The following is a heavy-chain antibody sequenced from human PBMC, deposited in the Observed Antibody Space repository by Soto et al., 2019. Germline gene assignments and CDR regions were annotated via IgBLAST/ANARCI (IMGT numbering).Heavy chain of an antibody. J-gene: IGHJ4*02. CDR2: INPNSGGT. CDR3: ARGRAIAVAGQVDY. Sequence: GSSVKVSCKASGYTFTGYYMHWVRQAPGQGLEWMGWINPNSGGTNYAQKFQGRVTMTRDTSISTAYMELSRLRSDDTAVYYCARGRAIAVAGQVDYWGQGTLVIVSS. V-gene: IGHV1-2*02. CDR1: GYTFTGYY. D-gene: IGHD6-19*01.